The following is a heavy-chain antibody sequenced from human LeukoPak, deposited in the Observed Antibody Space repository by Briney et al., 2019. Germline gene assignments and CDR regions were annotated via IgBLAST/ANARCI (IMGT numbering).Heavy chain of an antibody. CDR2: VYYTGST. Sequence: SETLSLTCTVSDGSINTISDYWGWVRQPPGKGLEWIGSVYYTGSTYYNAPFKSRVTISIDTSKNQFSLSLSAVTAADTAMYYCAREDAVSSDDAFDLWGQGTMVTVS. CDR3: AREDAVSSDDAFDL. CDR1: DGSINTISDY. J-gene: IGHJ3*01. V-gene: IGHV4-39*07. D-gene: IGHD6-19*01.